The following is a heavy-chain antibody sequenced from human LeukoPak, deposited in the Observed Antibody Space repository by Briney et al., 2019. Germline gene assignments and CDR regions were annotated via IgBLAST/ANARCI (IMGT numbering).Heavy chain of an antibody. CDR1: GFTFSNYW. CDR3: ASLSRGDYNLDY. D-gene: IGHD2-21*02. CDR2: VNNEGTGT. Sequence: GSLRLSCAASGFTFSNYWMHWVRQAPGRGLVWVSRVNNEGTGTTYADSVKGRFTISRDNAKNTLYLQMNSLRVEDTAVYYCASLSRGDYNLDYWGQGTLVTVSS. V-gene: IGHV3-74*01. J-gene: IGHJ4*02.